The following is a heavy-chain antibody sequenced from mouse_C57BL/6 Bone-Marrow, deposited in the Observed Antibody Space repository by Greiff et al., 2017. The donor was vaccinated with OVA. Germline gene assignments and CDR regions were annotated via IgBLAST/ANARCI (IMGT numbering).Heavy chain of an antibody. J-gene: IGHJ2*01. CDR2: IDPENGDT. Sequence: EVQVVESGAELVRPGASVKLSCTASGFNIKDDYMHWVKQRPEQGLEWIGWIDPENGDTEYASKFQGKATITADTSSNTAYLQLSSLTSEDTAVYYCTLLLRYPFDYWGQGTTLTVSS. D-gene: IGHD1-1*01. V-gene: IGHV14-4*01. CDR3: TLLLRYPFDY. CDR1: GFNIKDDY.